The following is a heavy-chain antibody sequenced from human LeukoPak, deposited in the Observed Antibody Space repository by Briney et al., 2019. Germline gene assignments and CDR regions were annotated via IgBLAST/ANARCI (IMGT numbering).Heavy chain of an antibody. CDR3: AQGYSSGWYPN. V-gene: IGHV3-23*01. CDR2: ISVDGEIT. Sequence: QPGGSLRLSCAASGFTFSSYSMNWVRQAPGKGLEWISAISVDGEITWYADSVKGRFIISRDSSKNTLYLRLSSLRTEDTAIYYCAQGYSSGWYPNWGQGSLVSVSS. CDR1: GFTFSSYS. J-gene: IGHJ4*02. D-gene: IGHD6-19*01.